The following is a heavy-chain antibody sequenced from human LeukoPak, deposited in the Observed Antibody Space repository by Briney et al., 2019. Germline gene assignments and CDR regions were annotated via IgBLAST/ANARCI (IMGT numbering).Heavy chain of an antibody. CDR2: ISSCGSTI. V-gene: IGHV3-48*03. D-gene: IGHD3-10*01. J-gene: IGHJ6*02. CDR1: GFTFSSYE. CDR3: ARAFHMVRGDTRGGDV. Sequence: PGGSLRLSCAASGFTFSSYEMNWVRQAPGKGLEWVSYISSCGSTIYYADSVKGRFTISRDNAKNSLYLQMNSLRAEDTAVYYCARAFHMVRGDTRGGDVWGQGTTVTVSS.